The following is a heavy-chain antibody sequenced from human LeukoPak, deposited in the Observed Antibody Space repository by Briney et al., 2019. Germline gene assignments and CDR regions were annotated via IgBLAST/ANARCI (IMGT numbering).Heavy chain of an antibody. J-gene: IGHJ6*02. Sequence: PSETLSLTCTVSGGSVSSGSDYWTWIRLPPGKGLEWIGYIYYSGNTDYNPSLKSRVTISVDMFKNQFSLKLTSVTAADTAMYYCARGKGTAAAYYYYGMDVWGQGTTVTVSS. CDR2: IYYSGNT. V-gene: IGHV4-61*01. CDR1: GGSVSSGSDY. D-gene: IGHD6-13*01. CDR3: ARGKGTAAAYYYYGMDV.